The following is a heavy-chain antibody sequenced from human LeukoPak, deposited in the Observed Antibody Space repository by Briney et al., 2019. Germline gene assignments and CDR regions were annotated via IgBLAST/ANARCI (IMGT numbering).Heavy chain of an antibody. J-gene: IGHJ4*02. CDR2: ISSSSSYI. CDR3: AREMLHGSTGDGY. D-gene: IGHD3-16*01. CDR1: GFTFSSYS. V-gene: IGHV3-21*01. Sequence: GGSLRLSCAASGFTFSSYSMNWVRQAPGKGLEWVSSISSSSSYIYYADSVKGRFTISRDNAKNSLYLQMNSLRAEDTAVYYCAREMLHGSTGDGYWGQGTLVTVSS.